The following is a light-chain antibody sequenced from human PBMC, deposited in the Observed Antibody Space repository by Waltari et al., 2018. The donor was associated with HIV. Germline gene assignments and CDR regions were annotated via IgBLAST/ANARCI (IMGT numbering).Light chain of an antibody. CDR1: ALSKEY. V-gene: IGLV3-25*03. J-gene: IGLJ2*01. CDR3: QSAGGGGTYR. CDR2: KDT. Sequence: SYDLTQPPSVSVSPGQTARIHCFGEALSKEYTFWHQQKAGQAPLLVIHKDTERASGIPERFSGSTSGRLVTLTIDDVEPDDEADYYCQSAGGGGTYRFGGGTKLTVL.